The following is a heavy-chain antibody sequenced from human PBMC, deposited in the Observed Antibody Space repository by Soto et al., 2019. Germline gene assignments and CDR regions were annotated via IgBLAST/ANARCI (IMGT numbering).Heavy chain of an antibody. Sequence: EVHLVESGGGLVQPGGSLRLSCEVSGFTFSNYWMTWVRQAPGKGLEWVANINQDGTGKHYVDSVKGRFTMSRDNARNSLSLQMTSLRTEDTAVYYCARGLSVEMAAIMGCYFDYWGQGILVTVSS. V-gene: IGHV3-7*03. D-gene: IGHD3-10*01. CDR2: INQDGTGK. CDR3: ARGLSVEMAAIMGCYFDY. J-gene: IGHJ4*02. CDR1: GFTFSNYW.